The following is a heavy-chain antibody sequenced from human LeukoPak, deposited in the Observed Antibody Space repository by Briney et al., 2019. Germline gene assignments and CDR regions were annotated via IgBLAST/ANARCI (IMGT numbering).Heavy chain of an antibody. CDR1: GGSFSGYY. CDR3: ARPGIAVAGTSYWFDP. Sequence: SETLSLTCTVSGGSFSGYYWSWIRQPPGKGLEWIGEINHSGSTNYNPSLKSRVTISVDTSKNQFSLKLSSVTAADTAVYYCARPGIAVAGTSYWFDPWGQGTLVTVSS. D-gene: IGHD6-19*01. V-gene: IGHV4-34*01. CDR2: INHSGST. J-gene: IGHJ5*02.